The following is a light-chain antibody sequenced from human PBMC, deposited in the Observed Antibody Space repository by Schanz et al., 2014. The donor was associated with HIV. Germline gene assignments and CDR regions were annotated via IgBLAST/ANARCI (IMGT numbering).Light chain of an antibody. CDR1: QTVSSSS. CDR2: GAS. J-gene: IGKJ1*01. Sequence: EIVLTQSPDTLSLSPGERATLSCRASQTVSSSSLAWYQQKPGQSPRLLIYGASTRATGIPDRFSGSGSGTDFTLTISGLEPEDFAVYYCQQYGVSPPWTFGQGTRVEIK. V-gene: IGKV3-20*01. CDR3: QQYGVSPPWT.